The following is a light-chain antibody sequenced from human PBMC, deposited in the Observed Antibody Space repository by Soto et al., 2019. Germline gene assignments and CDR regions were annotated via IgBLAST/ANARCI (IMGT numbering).Light chain of an antibody. CDR1: SSDVGGYNS. CDR3: SSYTSSSTPLYV. V-gene: IGLV2-14*01. CDR2: EVS. Sequence: QSVLTQPASVSGSPGQLITISCTGTSSDVGGYNSVSWYQQHPGKAPKLMIYEVSNRPSGVSNRFSGSKSGNTASLTISGLQAEVEADYYCSSYTSSSTPLYVFGTGTKLTVL. J-gene: IGLJ1*01.